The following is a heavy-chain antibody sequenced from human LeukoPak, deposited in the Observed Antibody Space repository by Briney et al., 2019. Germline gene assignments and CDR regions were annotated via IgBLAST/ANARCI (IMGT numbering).Heavy chain of an antibody. CDR1: GGTFSSYA. CDR3: ARVLLWFGELPSYYMDV. CDR2: IIPIFGTA. D-gene: IGHD3-10*01. J-gene: IGHJ6*03. Sequence: SVKVSCKASGGTFSSYAISWVRQAPGQGLEWMGGIIPIFGTANYAQKFQGRVTITTDESTSTAYMELSSLRSEDTAVYYCARVLLWFGELPSYYMDVWGKGTTVTVSS. V-gene: IGHV1-69*05.